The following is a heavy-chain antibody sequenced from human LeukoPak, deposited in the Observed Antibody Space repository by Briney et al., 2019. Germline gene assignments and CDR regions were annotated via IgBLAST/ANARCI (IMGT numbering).Heavy chain of an antibody. J-gene: IGHJ4*02. V-gene: IGHV3-21*01. D-gene: IGHD4-11*01. Sequence: PGGSLRLSCAASGFTFSSYSMNWVRQAPGKGLEWVSSISSSSSYIYYADSVKGRFTISRDNAKNSLYLQINSLRAEDTAVYYCARDSLDYSNYGPDYWGQGTLVTVSS. CDR3: ARDSLDYSNYGPDY. CDR1: GFTFSSYS. CDR2: ISSSSSYI.